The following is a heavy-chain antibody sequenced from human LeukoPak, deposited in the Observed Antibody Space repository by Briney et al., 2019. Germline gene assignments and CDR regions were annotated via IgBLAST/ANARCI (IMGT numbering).Heavy chain of an antibody. D-gene: IGHD6-19*01. J-gene: IGHJ6*02. CDR3: AREYSSTGPGPTYYYYGMDV. Sequence: GGSLRLSCAASGFTFSSYAMHWVRQAPGKGLEWVAVISYDGSNKYYADSVKGRFTISRDNSKNTLYLQMNSLRAEDTAVYYCAREYSSTGPGPTYYYYGMDVWGQGPTLTVSS. V-gene: IGHV3-30-3*01. CDR2: ISYDGSNK. CDR1: GFTFSSYA.